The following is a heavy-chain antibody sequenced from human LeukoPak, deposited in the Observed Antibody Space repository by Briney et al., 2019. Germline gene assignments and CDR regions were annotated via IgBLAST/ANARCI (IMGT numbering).Heavy chain of an antibody. Sequence: SETLSLICTVSGGSISSSSYYWGWIRQPPGKGLEWIGSIYYSGSTYYNPSLKSRVTISVDTSKNQFSLRLSSVTAADTAVYYCARGGYSYGSLVVFDYWGQGTLVTVSS. CDR1: GGSISSSSYY. V-gene: IGHV4-39*07. CDR3: ARGGYSYGSLVVFDY. J-gene: IGHJ4*02. CDR2: IYYSGST. D-gene: IGHD5-18*01.